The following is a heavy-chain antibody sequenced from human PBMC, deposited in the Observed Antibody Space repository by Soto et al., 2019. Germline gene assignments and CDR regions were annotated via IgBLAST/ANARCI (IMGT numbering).Heavy chain of an antibody. J-gene: IGHJ6*02. CDR3: ARGGRIVDTGIGYYYYHAMDV. D-gene: IGHD5-18*01. Sequence: XSGKVSCNASVYTLASYYIHWVRQAPGQGLEWMGIFNPTGDTASYAQKLQGRVTMTRDTSTGTAYMELGSLRSEDTAVYYCARGGRIVDTGIGYYYYHAMDVWGQGTTVTVSS. V-gene: IGHV1-46*01. CDR2: FNPTGDTA. CDR1: VYTLASYY.